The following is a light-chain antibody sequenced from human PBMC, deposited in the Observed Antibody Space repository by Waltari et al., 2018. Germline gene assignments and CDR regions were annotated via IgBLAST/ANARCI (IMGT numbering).Light chain of an antibody. Sequence: DIQMTQSPSSLSASVGDRVTISCQASHNIRNLNWYQQKPGKAPKLLLYDASNLEIGVPSRFSGRGSGTHFTFTINNLQPEDVATYYCQEYDDFPPYIFGQGTKV. J-gene: IGKJ2*01. CDR2: DAS. CDR3: QEYDDFPPYI. CDR1: HNIRN. V-gene: IGKV1-33*01.